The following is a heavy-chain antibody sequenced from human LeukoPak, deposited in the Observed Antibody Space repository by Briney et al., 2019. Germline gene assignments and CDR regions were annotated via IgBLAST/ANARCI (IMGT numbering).Heavy chain of an antibody. V-gene: IGHV1-69*13. CDR2: IIPIFGTA. CDR3: ARPSAMGNLDYYYYGMDV. D-gene: IGHD5-18*01. Sequence: SVEVSCKASGGTFSSYAISWVRQAPGQGLEWMGGIIPIFGTANYAQKFQGRVTITADESTSTAYMELSSLRSEDTAVYYCARPSAMGNLDYYYYGMDVWGKGATVTVSS. CDR1: GGTFSSYA. J-gene: IGHJ6*04.